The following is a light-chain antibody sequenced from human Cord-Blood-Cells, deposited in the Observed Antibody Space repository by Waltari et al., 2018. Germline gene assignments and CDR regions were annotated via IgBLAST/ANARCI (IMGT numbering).Light chain of an antibody. J-gene: IGKJ1*01. CDR2: GAS. CDR1: QSVSSN. Sequence: EIVMTQSPATLSVSPGERSTLSCRASQSVSSNLAWYQQQPGQAPRLLIYGASTRATGIPARFSGSGSGTEFTLIISSLQSEDFAVYYCQQYNNWWTFGQGTKVEIK. CDR3: QQYNNWWT. V-gene: IGKV3-15*01.